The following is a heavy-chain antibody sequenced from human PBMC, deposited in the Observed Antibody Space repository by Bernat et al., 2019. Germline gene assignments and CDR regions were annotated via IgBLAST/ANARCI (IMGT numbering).Heavy chain of an antibody. CDR1: GFNFNDYW. CDR2: ISSDKSAQ. D-gene: IGHD5-12*01. V-gene: IGHV3-7*03. Sequence: EVQMVESGGKLVQPGGSLRLACVVSGFNFNDYWMTWVRQAPGKGLEWVATISSDKSAQHYVDSVTSRFIISRDNAEYSLYLQMNSLRAEDSAVYYCTKNSGYYRLDHWGQGALVTVSS. J-gene: IGHJ4*02. CDR3: TKNSGYYRLDH.